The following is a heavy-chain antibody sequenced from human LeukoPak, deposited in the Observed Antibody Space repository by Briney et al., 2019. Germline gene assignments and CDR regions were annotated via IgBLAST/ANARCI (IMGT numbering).Heavy chain of an antibody. V-gene: IGHV4-59*08. J-gene: IGHJ4*02. D-gene: IGHD1/OR15-1a*01. CDR2: IYNSGST. CDR1: GGSITYSYY. CDR3: ARLDRTGSVDYFDY. Sequence: SETLSLTCTVSGGSITYSYYWSWIRQPPGKGLELIGYIYNSGSTNYNPSLKSRVTISVDTSKNLFSLKLSSVTAADTAVYYCARLDRTGSVDYFDYWGQGFLVTVSS.